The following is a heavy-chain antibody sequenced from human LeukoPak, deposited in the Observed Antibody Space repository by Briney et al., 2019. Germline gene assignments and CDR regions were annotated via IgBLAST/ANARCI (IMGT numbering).Heavy chain of an antibody. CDR3: AYGSGSYYSTDYAFDI. CDR1: GFTFSSYG. CDR2: ISYDGSNK. V-gene: IGHV3-30*03. D-gene: IGHD3-10*01. J-gene: IGHJ3*02. Sequence: GGSLRLSCAASGFTFSSYGMHWVRQAPGKGLEWVAVISYDGSNKYYADSVKGRFTISRDNSKNTLYLQMNSLRAEDTAVYYCAYGSGSYYSTDYAFDIWGQGTMVTVSS.